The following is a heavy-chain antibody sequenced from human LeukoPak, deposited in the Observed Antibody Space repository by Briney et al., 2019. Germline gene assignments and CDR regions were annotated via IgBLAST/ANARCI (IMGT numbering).Heavy chain of an antibody. CDR3: ARDDTHYGSSGSFYDAFDI. CDR1: GFTFSNYW. V-gene: IGHV3-7*01. Sequence: PGGSLRLSCAASGFTFSNYWMTWVRRAPGKGLEWVANIRRDGSETHYVDSVMGRFTISRDNAKNSLYLQMNSLRAEGTAVYYCARDDTHYGSSGSFYDAFDIWGQGTMVTVSS. D-gene: IGHD3-22*01. J-gene: IGHJ3*02. CDR2: IRRDGSET.